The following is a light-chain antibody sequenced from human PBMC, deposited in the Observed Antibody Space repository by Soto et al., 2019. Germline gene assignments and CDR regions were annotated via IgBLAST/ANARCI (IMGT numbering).Light chain of an antibody. CDR3: QQYGSVPQT. V-gene: IGKV3-20*01. J-gene: IGKJ1*01. CDR1: QSVSSSY. CDR2: GAS. Sequence: EIVLTQSPGTLSLSPGERATLSCRASQSVSSSYLAWYQQKPGQAPRLLIYGASSRATGIPDRFSGSGSGTDFTLTISRLEPDEFAVYYCQQYGSVPQTFCQGTNLDIK.